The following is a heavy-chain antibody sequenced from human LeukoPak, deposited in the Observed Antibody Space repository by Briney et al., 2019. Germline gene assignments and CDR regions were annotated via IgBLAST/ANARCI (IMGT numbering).Heavy chain of an antibody. Sequence: GGSLRLSCAASGFTFSSYSMNWVRQAPGKGLEWVAVISYDGSNKYYADSVKGRFTISRDNSKNTLYLQMNSLRAEDTAVYYCAAHCGGDCYYAFDIWGQGTMVTVSS. V-gene: IGHV3-30*03. CDR1: GFTFSSYS. CDR3: AAHCGGDCYYAFDI. CDR2: ISYDGSNK. D-gene: IGHD2-21*02. J-gene: IGHJ3*02.